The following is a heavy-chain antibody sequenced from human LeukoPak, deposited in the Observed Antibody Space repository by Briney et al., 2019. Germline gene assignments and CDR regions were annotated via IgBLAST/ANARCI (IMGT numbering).Heavy chain of an antibody. CDR3: AHTGGDIVVVVAAGNYFDY. CDR1: GFSLSTRGEG. J-gene: IGHJ4*02. D-gene: IGHD2-15*01. V-gene: IGHV2-5*01. Sequence: SGPTLVKTTQTLTLTCTFSGFSLSTRGEGVGWIRQPPGKALEWLALNYWHDDKHYSPPLKSRLTITNDTSKNQMVLTITNLDPVATATYSCAHTGGDIVVVVAAGNYFDYWGQGTLVAVSS. CDR2: NYWHDDK.